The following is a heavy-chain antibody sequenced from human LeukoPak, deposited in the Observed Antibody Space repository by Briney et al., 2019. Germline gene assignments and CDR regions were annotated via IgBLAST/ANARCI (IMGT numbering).Heavy chain of an antibody. J-gene: IGHJ6*02. Sequence: SETLSLTCAVYGGSFSGYYWSWIRQPPKKGLEWIGSIYYSGSTYYNPSLKSRVTISVDTSKNQFSLKLSSVTAADTAVYYCASGVVIIKYYYYGMDVWGQGTTVTVSS. CDR2: IYYSGST. CDR3: ASGVVIIKYYYYGMDV. D-gene: IGHD3-3*01. CDR1: GGSFSGYY. V-gene: IGHV4-34*01.